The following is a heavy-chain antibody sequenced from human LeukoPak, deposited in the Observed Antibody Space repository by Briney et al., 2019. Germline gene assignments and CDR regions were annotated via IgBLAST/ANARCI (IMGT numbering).Heavy chain of an antibody. CDR2: IKSKTDGGTT. J-gene: IGHJ4*02. D-gene: IGHD3-3*01. V-gene: IGHV3-15*01. CDR1: GFTFSSYA. Sequence: PGGSLRLSCAASGFTFSSYAMSWVRQAPGKGLEWVGRIKSKTDGGTTDYAAPVKGRFTISRDDSKNTLYLQMNSLKTEDTAVYYCTTRSGFWSGSDYWGQGTLVTVSS. CDR3: TTRSGFWSGSDY.